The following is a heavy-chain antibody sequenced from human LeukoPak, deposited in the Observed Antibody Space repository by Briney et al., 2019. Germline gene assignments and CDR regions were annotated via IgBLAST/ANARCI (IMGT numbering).Heavy chain of an antibody. V-gene: IGHV4-4*07. D-gene: IGHD2-15*01. Sequence: SETLSLTCTVSGGSISSYYWSWIRQPAGKGLEWIGRIYSSGSTNYNPSLKSRVTMSVDTSKNQFSLKLSSVTAADTAVYYCARDPYCSGGSCYLNWFDPWGQGTLVTVSS. CDR3: ARDPYCSGGSCYLNWFDP. J-gene: IGHJ5*02. CDR1: GGSISSYY. CDR2: IYSSGST.